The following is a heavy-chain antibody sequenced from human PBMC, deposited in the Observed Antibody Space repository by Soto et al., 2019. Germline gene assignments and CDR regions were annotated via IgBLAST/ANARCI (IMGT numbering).Heavy chain of an antibody. J-gene: IGHJ6*02. CDR2: IYPGDSDT. V-gene: IGHV5-51*01. CDR3: ARSDHHYGMDV. CDR1: GYSFTIYW. Sequence: GESLKISCKGSGYSFTIYWIGWVRQMPGKGLEWMCIIYPGDSDTRYSPSFQGQVTISADKSISTAYLQWISLKASDTAMYYCARSDHHYGMDVGGQGTTVTVSS.